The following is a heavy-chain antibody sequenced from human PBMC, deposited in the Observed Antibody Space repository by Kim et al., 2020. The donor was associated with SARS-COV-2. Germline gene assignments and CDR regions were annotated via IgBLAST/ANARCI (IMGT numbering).Heavy chain of an antibody. D-gene: IGHD2-21*02. CDR2: ISWNSGSI. V-gene: IGHV3-9*01. Sequence: GGSLRLSCAASGFTFDDYAMHWVRQAPGKGLEWVSGISWNSGSIGYADSVKGRFTISRDNAKKSLYLQMKSLRAGDTALYFCAKGAGVVTATTASSGMDVWGQGTTVTVSS. CDR3: AKGAGVVTATTASSGMDV. CDR1: GFTFDDYA. J-gene: IGHJ6*02.